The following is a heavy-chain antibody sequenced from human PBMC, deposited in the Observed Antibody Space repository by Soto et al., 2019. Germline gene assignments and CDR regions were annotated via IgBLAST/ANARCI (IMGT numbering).Heavy chain of an antibody. Sequence: ITLKESGPTLVKPTQTLTLTCTFSGFSLNTGGVGVGWVRQPRGKAMEWLALIYWDDDERYRPYLRSRLNITKDTINNQVVLTMTNMDTEDTATYYCVRNWRYYGGDYYYGMDAWGQGTTVTVSS. CDR2: IYWDDDE. D-gene: IGHD3-10*01. CDR3: VRNWRYYGGDYYYGMDA. V-gene: IGHV2-5*02. CDR1: GFSLNTGGVG. J-gene: IGHJ6*02.